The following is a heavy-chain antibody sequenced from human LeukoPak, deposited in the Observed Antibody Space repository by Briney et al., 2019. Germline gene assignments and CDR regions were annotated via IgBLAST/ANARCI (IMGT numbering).Heavy chain of an antibody. CDR2: INHSGST. V-gene: IGHV4-34*01. D-gene: IGHD2-2*02. J-gene: IGHJ5*02. CDR1: GGSFSGYY. Sequence: SETLSLTCAVYGGSFSGYYWSWIRQPPGKGLEWIGEINHSGSTNYNPSLKGRVTISVDTSKNQFSLKLSSVTAADTAVYYCARSGVGYCSSTSCYKYQNWFDPWGQGTLVTVSS. CDR3: ARSGVGYCSSTSCYKYQNWFDP.